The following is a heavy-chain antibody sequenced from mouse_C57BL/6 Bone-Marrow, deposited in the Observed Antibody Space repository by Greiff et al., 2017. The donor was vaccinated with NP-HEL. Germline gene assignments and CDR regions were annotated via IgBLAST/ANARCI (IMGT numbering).Heavy chain of an antibody. CDR3: TTMVVAHWYFDV. Sequence: EVQLQQSGAELVRPGASVKLSCTASGFNIKDDYMHWVKQRPEQGLEWIGWIDPENGDTEYASKFQGKATITADTSSNTAYLQLSSLTSEDTAVYYCTTMVVAHWYFDVWGTGTTVTVSS. CDR1: GFNIKDDY. J-gene: IGHJ1*03. CDR2: IDPENGDT. V-gene: IGHV14-4*01. D-gene: IGHD1-1*01.